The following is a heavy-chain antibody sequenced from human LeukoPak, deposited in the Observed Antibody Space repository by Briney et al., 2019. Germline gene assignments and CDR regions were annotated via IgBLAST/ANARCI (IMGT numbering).Heavy chain of an antibody. V-gene: IGHV1-2*02. D-gene: IGHD3-3*01. CDR1: GYTFTDYY. CDR2: INPKSGGT. Sequence: ASVKVSCKASGYTFTDYYLHWVRQAPGQGLEWMGWINPKSGGTNSAQKFQGTVTMTRDTSISTAYMELSRLTSDDTAVYYCARVAVSFWSGLDYWGQGTLVTVSS. CDR3: ARVAVSFWSGLDY. J-gene: IGHJ4*02.